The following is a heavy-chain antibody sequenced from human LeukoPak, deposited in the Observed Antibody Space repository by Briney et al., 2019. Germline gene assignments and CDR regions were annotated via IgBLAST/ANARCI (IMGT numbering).Heavy chain of an antibody. V-gene: IGHV1-18*01. J-gene: IGHJ4*02. CDR2: IGAYNGNT. D-gene: IGHD3-3*01. CDR1: GYTFTSYG. Sequence: ASVKVSCKASGYTFTSYGISWVRQAPGQGLEWMGWIGAYNGNTNYAQKLQGRVTMTTDTSTSTAYMELRSLRSDDTAVYYCAREGYDFWSGYYSDDYYFDYWGQGTLVTVSS. CDR3: AREGYDFWSGYYSDDYYFDY.